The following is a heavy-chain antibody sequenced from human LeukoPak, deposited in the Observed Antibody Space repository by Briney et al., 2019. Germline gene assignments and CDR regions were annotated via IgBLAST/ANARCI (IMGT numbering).Heavy chain of an antibody. CDR2: IWTRDFNT. CDR1: VYTFTTYW. CDR3: ATATYFAWHY. D-gene: IGHD2/OR15-2a*01. V-gene: IGHV5-51*01. Sequence: GEPLKISCQGSVYTFTTYWIGWVRQMPGRGLEWMRIIWTRDFNTKYSPSFQRQVPLSVHKSINTAYLQWRSLQASDTAIYYCATATYFAWHYWGQGTRVRVSS. J-gene: IGHJ4*02.